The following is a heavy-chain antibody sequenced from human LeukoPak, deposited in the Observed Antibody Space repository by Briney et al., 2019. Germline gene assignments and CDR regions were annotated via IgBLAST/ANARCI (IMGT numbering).Heavy chain of an antibody. D-gene: IGHD3-22*01. J-gene: IGHJ5*02. Sequence: ASVKVSCKASGYTFTSYDINWVRQATGQGLEWMGWMNPNSGNTGYAQNFQGRVTITRNTSISTAYMELSSLRSEDTAVYYCARAGFYYDSRGYHLFDPWGQGTLVTVSS. CDR1: GYTFTSYD. V-gene: IGHV1-8*03. CDR3: ARAGFYYDSRGYHLFDP. CDR2: MNPNSGNT.